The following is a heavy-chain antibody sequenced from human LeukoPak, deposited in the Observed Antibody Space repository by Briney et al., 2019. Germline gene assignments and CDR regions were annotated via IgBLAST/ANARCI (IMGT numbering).Heavy chain of an antibody. V-gene: IGHV3-33*01. Sequence: PGGSLRLSCAASGFTFSNYGMHWVRQAPSKGLEWVAVIWYDGSNKYYADSVKGRFTISRDNSKNTLYLQMNSLRTEDTAVYYCARVYCSGGSCYGDYFDYWGQGTLVTVSS. J-gene: IGHJ4*02. CDR1: GFTFSNYG. D-gene: IGHD2-15*01. CDR2: IWYDGSNK. CDR3: ARVYCSGGSCYGDYFDY.